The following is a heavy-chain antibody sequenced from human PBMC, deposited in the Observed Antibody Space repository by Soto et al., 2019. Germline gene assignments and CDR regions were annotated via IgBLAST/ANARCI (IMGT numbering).Heavy chain of an antibody. D-gene: IGHD2-15*01. CDR1: GFTFSGSA. V-gene: IGHV3-73*01. Sequence: GGSLRLSCAASGFTFSGSAMHWVPQASGKGLEWVGRIRSKGNSYATGYAASVKGRFTISRDDSKNTAYLQMNSLKTEDTAVYYSARRGYCNGGSCHDRFDYLGQGTLVTVSS. CDR3: ARRGYCNGGSCHDRFDY. J-gene: IGHJ4*02. CDR2: IRSKGNSYAT.